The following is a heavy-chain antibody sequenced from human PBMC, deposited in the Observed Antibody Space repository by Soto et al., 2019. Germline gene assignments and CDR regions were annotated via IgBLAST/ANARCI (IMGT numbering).Heavy chain of an antibody. D-gene: IGHD6-19*01. CDR1: GFTFSSYA. CDR2: ISGSGGST. Sequence: GGSLRLSCAASGFTFSSYAMNWVRQALGKGLEWVSVISGSGGSTYYADSVKGRFTISRDNSKNTLYLQMNSLRAEDTAVYYCASRSSGWYFDYWGQGTLVTVSS. V-gene: IGHV3-23*01. CDR3: ASRSSGWYFDY. J-gene: IGHJ4*02.